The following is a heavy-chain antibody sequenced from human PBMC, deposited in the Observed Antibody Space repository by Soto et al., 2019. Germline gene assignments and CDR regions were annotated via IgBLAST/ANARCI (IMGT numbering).Heavy chain of an antibody. V-gene: IGHV3-30-3*01. D-gene: IGHD2-2*01. CDR2: ISYDGSNK. CDR1: GFTFSSYA. Sequence: GGSLRLSCAASGFTFSSYAMHWVRQAPGKGLEWVAVISYDGSNKYYADSVKGRFTISRDNSKNTLYLQMNSLRAEDTAVYYCARGLYCSSTSCSKVYYYGVDVWGQGTTVTVS. CDR3: ARGLYCSSTSCSKVYYYGVDV. J-gene: IGHJ6*02.